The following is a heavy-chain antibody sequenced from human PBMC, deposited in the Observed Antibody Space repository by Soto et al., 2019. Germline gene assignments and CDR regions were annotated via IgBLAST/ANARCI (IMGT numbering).Heavy chain of an antibody. CDR2: IRFNXDYI. Sequence: GGSLRLWCAASGFTCGHFCMSWVRQTPGQGLEWVSSIRFNXDYIYYEDSVKCRFTIPRDKAKNSLYRQMNSLRAEDTAVYYCTTAPPGDSYGCWYFELGGRGTLVTVS. V-gene: IGHV3-21*01. CDR3: TTAPPGDSYGCWYFEL. J-gene: IGHJ2*01. D-gene: IGHD5-18*01. CDR1: GFTCGHFC.